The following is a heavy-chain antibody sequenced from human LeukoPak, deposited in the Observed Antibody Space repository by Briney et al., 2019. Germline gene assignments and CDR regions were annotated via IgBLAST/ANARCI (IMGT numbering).Heavy chain of an antibody. Sequence: SVKVSCKASGGTFSSYAIRWVRQAPGQGREWMGGIIPIFGTANYAQKFQGRVTITADESTSTAYMGLSSLRSEDTAVYYCARCVVEDAFDIWGQGTMVTVSS. D-gene: IGHD2-15*01. CDR3: ARCVVEDAFDI. J-gene: IGHJ3*02. CDR2: IIPIFGTA. V-gene: IGHV1-69*13. CDR1: GGTFSSYA.